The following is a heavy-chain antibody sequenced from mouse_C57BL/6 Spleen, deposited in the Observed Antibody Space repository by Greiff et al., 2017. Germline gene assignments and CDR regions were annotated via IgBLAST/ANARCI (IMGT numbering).Heavy chain of an antibody. D-gene: IGHD1-1*01. J-gene: IGHJ2*01. CDR3: ARITTVVGNFDY. V-gene: IGHV1-82*01. CDR1: GYAFSRSW. Sequence: VQLQHSGPELVKPGASVKISCKASGYAFSRSWMNWVKQRTGKGLEWIGRFYPGDGDTNYNGKFKGKATLTGDKSPSTAYMQLGSLTSEYSAVYVCARITTVVGNFDYWGQGTTLTVSS. CDR2: FYPGDGDT.